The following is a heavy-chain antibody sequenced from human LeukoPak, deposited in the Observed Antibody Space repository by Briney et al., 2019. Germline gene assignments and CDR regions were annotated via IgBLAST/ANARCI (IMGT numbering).Heavy chain of an antibody. D-gene: IGHD6-13*01. CDR2: IYSGGST. CDR1: GFTVSSNY. V-gene: IGHV3-66*01. J-gene: IGHJ4*02. CDR3: ARVAAAGPFDY. Sequence: GGSLRLSCAASGFTVSSNYMVWVRQAPGKGLEWVSVIYSGGSTYYADSVKGRFTISRDNSKNTLYLRMNSLRADDTAVYYCARVAAAGPFDYWGQGTLVTVSS.